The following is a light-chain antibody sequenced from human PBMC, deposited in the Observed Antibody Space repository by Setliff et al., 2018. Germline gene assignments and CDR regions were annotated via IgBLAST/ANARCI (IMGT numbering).Light chain of an antibody. J-gene: IGLJ1*01. CDR3: CSYAGSSTYV. V-gene: IGLV2-23*02. CDR2: EVS. Sequence: QSVLAQPASVSGSPGQSITFSCTGTSSDVGNYNLVSWYQQHPGKAPKLMIYEVSKRPSGVSNRFSGSKSGNTASLTISGLQAEDEADYYCCSYAGSSTYVFGTGTKVTVL. CDR1: SSDVGNYNL.